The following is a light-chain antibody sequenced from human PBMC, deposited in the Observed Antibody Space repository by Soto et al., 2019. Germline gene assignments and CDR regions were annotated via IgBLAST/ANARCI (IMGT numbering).Light chain of an antibody. Sequence: EIVLTQSPGTLSLSPGERATLSCRASQSVSSSYLAWYQQRPGQAPRLLMYGASSRATGIPDRFSGGGSGTDFTLTISRLEPEDFAVFYCQLYGSSPRMYTFGQGTRLEIK. CDR2: GAS. CDR3: QLYGSSPRMYT. CDR1: QSVSSSY. J-gene: IGKJ2*01. V-gene: IGKV3-20*01.